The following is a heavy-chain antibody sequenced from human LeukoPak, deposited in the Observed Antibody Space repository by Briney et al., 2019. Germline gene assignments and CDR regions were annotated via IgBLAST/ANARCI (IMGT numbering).Heavy chain of an antibody. CDR1: GFTFSSYA. CDR2: ISYDGSNK. CDR3: AGSSSGWYWNYYGMDV. Sequence: PGGSLRLSCAASGFTFSSYAMHWVRQAPGKGLEWVAVISYDGSNKYYADSVKGRFTISRDNSKNTLYLQMNSLRAEDTAVYYCAGSSSGWYWNYYGMDVWGQGTTVTVSS. J-gene: IGHJ6*02. V-gene: IGHV3-30-3*01. D-gene: IGHD6-19*01.